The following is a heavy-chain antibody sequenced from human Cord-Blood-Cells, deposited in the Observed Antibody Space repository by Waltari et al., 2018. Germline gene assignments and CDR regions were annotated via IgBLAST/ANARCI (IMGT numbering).Heavy chain of an antibody. CDR2: ISWDGGST. J-gene: IGHJ3*02. CDR3: AKDLDHSSSSAFDI. V-gene: IGHV3-43D*04. D-gene: IGHD6-6*01. CDR1: GFPFDDFA. Sequence: EVQLVESGGVVVQPGGSLRPSCAASGFPFDDFAMHWVRHAPGKGLEWVSLISWDGGSTYYADSVKGRFTISRDNSKNSLYLQMNSLRAEDTALYYCAKDLDHSSSSAFDIWGQGTMVTVSS.